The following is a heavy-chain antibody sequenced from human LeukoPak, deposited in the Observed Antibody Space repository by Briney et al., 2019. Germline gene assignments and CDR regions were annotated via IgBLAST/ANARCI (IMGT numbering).Heavy chain of an antibody. CDR3: ARDRGFEYDDAGSFDY. V-gene: IGHV3-7*01. CDR2: IKQDGSDI. CDR1: GFTFSTYW. J-gene: IGHJ4*02. D-gene: IGHD3-10*01. Sequence: GGSLRLSCAASGFTFSTYWMTWVRQAPGKGLEWVANIKQDGSDIYYVDSVKGRFTISRDNTKNSLYLQMNSLRAEDTAVYYCARDRGFEYDDAGSFDYWGQGTLVTVSS.